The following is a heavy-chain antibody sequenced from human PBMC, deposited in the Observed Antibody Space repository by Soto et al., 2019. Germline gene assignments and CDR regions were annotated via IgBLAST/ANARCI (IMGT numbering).Heavy chain of an antibody. CDR2: IYYSGST. J-gene: IGHJ6*02. D-gene: IGHD3-10*01. CDR1: GGSISSYY. CDR3: ARTYYYGSGSYYNRYYYYGMDV. Sequence: SETLSLTCTVSGGSISSYYWSWIRQPPGKGLEWIGYIYYSGSTNYNPSLKSRVTISVDTSKNQFSLKLSSVTAADTAVYYCARTYYYGSGSYYNRYYYYGMDVCGQGTTVTVSS. V-gene: IGHV4-59*01.